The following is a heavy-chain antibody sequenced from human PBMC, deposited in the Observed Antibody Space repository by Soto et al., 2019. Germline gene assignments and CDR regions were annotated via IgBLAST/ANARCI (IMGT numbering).Heavy chain of an antibody. J-gene: IGHJ3*02. Sequence: GGSLRLSCAASGFTFSSYWMSWVRQAPGKGLEWVANIKQDGSEKYYVDSVKGRFTISRDNAKNSLYLQMNSLRAEDTAVYYCARPQGYSNFLNDAFNIWGQGTMVTVSS. CDR1: GFTFSSYW. V-gene: IGHV3-7*01. CDR3: ARPQGYSNFLNDAFNI. CDR2: IKQDGSEK. D-gene: IGHD4-4*01.